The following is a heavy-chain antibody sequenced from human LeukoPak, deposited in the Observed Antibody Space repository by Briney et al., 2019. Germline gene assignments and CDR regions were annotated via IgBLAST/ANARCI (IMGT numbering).Heavy chain of an antibody. CDR1: GYTFTTYD. CDR3: VRVAGSIDY. J-gene: IGHJ4*02. Sequence: ASVKVSCKASGYTFTTYDINWVRQATGQGLEWMGWTNPNSGHTGYAQKFQGRLTITRDTSISTAYMEPSSLRSEDTAVYYCVRVAGSIDYWGQGTLVTVSS. CDR2: TNPNSGHT. V-gene: IGHV1-8*03. D-gene: IGHD6-19*01.